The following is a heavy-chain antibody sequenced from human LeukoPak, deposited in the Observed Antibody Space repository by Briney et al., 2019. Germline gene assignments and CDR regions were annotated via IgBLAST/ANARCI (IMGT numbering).Heavy chain of an antibody. J-gene: IGHJ4*02. CDR1: VYTFTHYY. V-gene: IGHV1-2*02. Sequence: ASVTVSFKSSVYTFTHYYMHWVRQAPGQGLEWMGWINPNSGGTNYAQKFQGRVTMTRDTSISTAYMELSRLRSDDTAVYYCARRDLVAAAGSDYWGQGTLVTVSS. CDR2: INPNSGGT. CDR3: ARRDLVAAAGSDY. D-gene: IGHD6-13*01.